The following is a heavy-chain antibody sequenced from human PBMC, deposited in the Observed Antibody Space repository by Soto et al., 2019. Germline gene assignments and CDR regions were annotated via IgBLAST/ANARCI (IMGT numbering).Heavy chain of an antibody. V-gene: IGHV3-30*02. J-gene: IGHJ3*02. Sequence: GGSLRLSCAASGFTFRRFNMHWVRQAPGKGLEWVAFIRYDGSDKDYVDSVRGRFTISRDNSNNMLYLQMNSLRAEDTAMYYCVRDGQQTSPFAFDIWGQGTMVTVSS. CDR2: IRYDGSDK. CDR1: GFTFRRFN. CDR3: VRDGQQTSPFAFDI. D-gene: IGHD6-13*01.